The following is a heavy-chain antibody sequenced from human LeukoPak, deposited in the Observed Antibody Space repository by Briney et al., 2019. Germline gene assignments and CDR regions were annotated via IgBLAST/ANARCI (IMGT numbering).Heavy chain of an antibody. CDR3: AKGREYYGSGSYLVDY. D-gene: IGHD3-10*01. CDR2: ISGSGGST. J-gene: IGHJ4*02. V-gene: IGHV3-23*01. Sequence: GGTLRLSCAASGFTFSSYGMSWVRQAPGKGLEWVSAISGSGGSTYYADSVKGRFTISRDNSKNTLYLQMNSLRAEDTAVYYCAKGREYYGSGSYLVDYWGQGTLVTVSS. CDR1: GFTFSSYG.